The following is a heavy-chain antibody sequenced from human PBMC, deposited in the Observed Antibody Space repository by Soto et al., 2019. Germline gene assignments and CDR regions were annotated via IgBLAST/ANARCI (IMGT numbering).Heavy chain of an antibody. CDR1: GGSISSSSYY. CDR3: ARRSPLPHDSSGYYYRLDAFDL. Sequence: PSETLSLICTVSGGSISSSSYYWGWIRQPPGKGLEWIGSIYYSGSTYYNPSLKSRVTISVDTSKNQFSLKLSSVTAADTAVYYCARRSPLPHDSSGYYYRLDAFDLWGHGTTVPVS. CDR2: IYYSGST. J-gene: IGHJ3*01. D-gene: IGHD3-22*01. V-gene: IGHV4-39*01.